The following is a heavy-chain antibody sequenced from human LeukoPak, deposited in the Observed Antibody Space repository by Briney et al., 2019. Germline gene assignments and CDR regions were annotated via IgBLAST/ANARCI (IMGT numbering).Heavy chain of an antibody. D-gene: IGHD2-2*02. J-gene: IGHJ6*04. CDR3: ARDNLDIVVVPAAILPYYYYGMDV. Sequence: ASVKVSCKASGYTFTSYGISWLRQAPGQGLEWMGGIIPIFGTANYAQKFQGRVTITADESTSTAYMELSSLRSEDTAVYYCARDNLDIVVVPAAILPYYYYGMDVWGKGTTVTVSS. V-gene: IGHV1-69*13. CDR2: IIPIFGTA. CDR1: GYTFTSYG.